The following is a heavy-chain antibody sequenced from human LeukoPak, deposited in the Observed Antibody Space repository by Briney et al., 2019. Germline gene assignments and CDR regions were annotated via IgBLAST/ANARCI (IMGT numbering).Heavy chain of an antibody. CDR3: ARVSYGDSGYFDY. CDR1: GFTFSSYS. CDR2: ISGSSTYI. D-gene: IGHD4-17*01. Sequence: PGGSLRLSCAASGFTFSSYSINWVRQAPGKGLEWVSSISGSSTYIYYADSVKGRFTISIDNAKNSLYLQLSSLRADDTAVYYCARVSYGDSGYFDYWGQGTLVTVSS. V-gene: IGHV3-21*01. J-gene: IGHJ4*02.